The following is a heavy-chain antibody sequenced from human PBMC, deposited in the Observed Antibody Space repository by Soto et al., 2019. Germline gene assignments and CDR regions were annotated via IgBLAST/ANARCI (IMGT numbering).Heavy chain of an antibody. CDR1: GGSISSGDYY. CDR3: ARENDSSGDYLAD. Sequence: QVQLQESGPGLVKPSQTLSLTCTVSGGSISSGDYYWSWIRQPPGKGLEWIGYIYYSGSTYYNPSLKSRVTISVDPSKNQFSLKLSSVPAAATAAYYCARENDSSGDYLADWGQGTVVTVSS. V-gene: IGHV4-30-4*01. D-gene: IGHD3-22*01. J-gene: IGHJ4*02. CDR2: IYYSGST.